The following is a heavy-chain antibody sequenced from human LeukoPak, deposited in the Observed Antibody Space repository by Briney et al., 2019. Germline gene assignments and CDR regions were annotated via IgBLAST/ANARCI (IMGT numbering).Heavy chain of an antibody. D-gene: IGHD3/OR15-3a*01. CDR2: IYTSGST. Sequence: SQTLSLTCTVSSGSITSGNNYWTWVRQPAGKGLEWIGRIYTSGSTNYNPSLKSRVTMSVDTSKNQFSLKLSSVTAADTAVYYCARGTVLDYWGQGTLVTVSS. CDR3: ARGTVLDY. J-gene: IGHJ4*02. V-gene: IGHV4-61*02. CDR1: SGSITSGNNY.